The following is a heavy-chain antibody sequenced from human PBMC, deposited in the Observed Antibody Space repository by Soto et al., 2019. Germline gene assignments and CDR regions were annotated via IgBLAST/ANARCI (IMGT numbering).Heavy chain of an antibody. J-gene: IGHJ6*03. CDR1: GGSFSGYY. CDR3: ALGGDYYYYYMDV. V-gene: IGHV4-34*01. Sequence: SETLSLTCAVYGGSFSGYYWSWIRQPPGKGLEWIGEINHSGSTNYNPSLKSRVTISVDTSKNQFSLKLSSVTAADTAVYYCALGGDYYYYYMDVWGKGTTVTVSS. CDR2: INHSGST.